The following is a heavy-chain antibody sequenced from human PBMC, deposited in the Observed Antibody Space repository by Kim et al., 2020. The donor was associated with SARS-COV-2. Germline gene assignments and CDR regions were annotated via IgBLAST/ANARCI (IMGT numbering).Heavy chain of an antibody. CDR1: GGTFSSYA. CDR3: AREDYDILTGYHYYYYYGMDV. Sequence: SVKVSCKASGGTFSSYAISWVRQAPGQGLEWMGGIIPIFGTANYAQKFQGRVTITADESTSTAYMELSSLRSEDTAVYYCAREDYDILTGYHYYYYYGMDVWGQGTTVTVSS. J-gene: IGHJ6*02. D-gene: IGHD3-9*01. CDR2: IIPIFGTA. V-gene: IGHV1-69*13.